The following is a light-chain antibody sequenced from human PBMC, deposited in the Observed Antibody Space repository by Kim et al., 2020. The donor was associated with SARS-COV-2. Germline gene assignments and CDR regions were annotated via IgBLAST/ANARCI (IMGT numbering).Light chain of an antibody. J-gene: IGKJ1*01. CDR1: QSISSY. CDR3: QQSYSTPWT. V-gene: IGKV1-39*01. Sequence: ASEGDRVTITCRASQSISSYLNWYQQRPGKAPNLLIYGASSLQFGVPSRFSGSGSATDFTLTISSLQPEDFTTYYCQQSYSTPWTFGQGTKVDIK. CDR2: GAS.